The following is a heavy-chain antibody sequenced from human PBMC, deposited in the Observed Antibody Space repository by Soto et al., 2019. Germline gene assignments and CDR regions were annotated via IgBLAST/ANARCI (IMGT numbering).Heavy chain of an antibody. CDR1: GFTFSSYA. Sequence: GGSLRLSCVASGFTFSSYAMHWVRQAPGKGLEWVAVISYDGSNKYYADSVKGRFTISRDNSKNTLYLQMNSLRAEDTAVYYCARDRYSSGWSYFDYWGQGTLVTVSS. CDR2: ISYDGSNK. V-gene: IGHV3-30-3*01. D-gene: IGHD6-19*01. CDR3: ARDRYSSGWSYFDY. J-gene: IGHJ4*02.